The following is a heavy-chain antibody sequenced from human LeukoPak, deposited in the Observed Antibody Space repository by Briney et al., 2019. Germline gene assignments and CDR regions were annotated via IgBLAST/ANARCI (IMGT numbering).Heavy chain of an antibody. V-gene: IGHV4-59*12. D-gene: IGHD2-8*01. CDR3: SRENGAFSPFGY. CDR1: GDSISSYY. Sequence: SETLSLTCTVSGDSISSYYWSWIRQPPGKGLEWIGYIYYSGSTNYNPSLKSRVTISVDTSKNQFSVKLSSVTAADTAVYYCSRENGAFSPFGYWGQGTLVTVLS. CDR2: IYYSGST. J-gene: IGHJ4*02.